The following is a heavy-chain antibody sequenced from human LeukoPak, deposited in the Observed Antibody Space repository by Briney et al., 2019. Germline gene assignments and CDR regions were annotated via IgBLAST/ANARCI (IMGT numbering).Heavy chain of an antibody. CDR1: GFTFSSYA. Sequence: GGSLRLSCAASGFTFSSYAMHWVRQAPGKGLEWVAVISYDGSNKYYADSVKGRFTISRDNSKNTLYLQMNSLRTEDTAVYYCARGVGATTGNDNYWGQGTLVTVSS. CDR3: ARGVGATTGNDNY. V-gene: IGHV3-30-3*01. D-gene: IGHD1-26*01. J-gene: IGHJ4*02. CDR2: ISYDGSNK.